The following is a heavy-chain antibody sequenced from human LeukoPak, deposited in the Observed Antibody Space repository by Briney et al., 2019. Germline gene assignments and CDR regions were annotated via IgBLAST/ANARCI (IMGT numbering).Heavy chain of an antibody. J-gene: IGHJ5*01. CDR2: IYPDSDT. CDR3: ARFSSTTSWFDY. Sequence: GQSLKISCKGSGYSFTSYSIGWVRQMPGKGLEWMGIIYPDSDTRYSPSFQGQVTISADKSIGTAYLQWSSLKASDTAMYYCARFSSTTSWFDYWGQGTLVTVSS. CDR1: GYSFTSYS. V-gene: IGHV5-51*01. D-gene: IGHD1-1*01.